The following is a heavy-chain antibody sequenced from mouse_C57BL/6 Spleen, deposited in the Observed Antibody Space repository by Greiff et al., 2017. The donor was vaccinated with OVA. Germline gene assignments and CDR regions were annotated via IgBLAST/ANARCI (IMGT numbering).Heavy chain of an antibody. D-gene: IGHD2-4*01. CDR3: TRKDDYGYYFDY. CDR1: GYTFTDYE. CDR2: IDPETGGT. J-gene: IGHJ2*01. Sequence: QVQLQQSGAELVRPGASVTLSCKASGYTFTDYEMHWVKQTPVHGLEWIGAIDPETGGTAYNQKFKGKAILTADTSSSTAYMELRSLTAEDSAVYYCTRKDDYGYYFDYWGQGTTLTVSS. V-gene: IGHV1-15*01.